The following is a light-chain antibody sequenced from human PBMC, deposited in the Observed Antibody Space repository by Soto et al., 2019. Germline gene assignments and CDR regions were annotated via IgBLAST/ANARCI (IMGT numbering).Light chain of an antibody. CDR2: ATS. CDR3: QQYGTLPWT. J-gene: IGKJ1*01. CDR1: QGVRSD. V-gene: IGKV3-20*01. Sequence: IAVTDSPYTLSVSPGDRATLSCRASQGVRSDLAWYQQKPAQPPRLLIYATSTRSTGIPDRFIGSGSGTDFTLTITRLEPEDFALYYCQQYGTLPWTFGQGTKVDI.